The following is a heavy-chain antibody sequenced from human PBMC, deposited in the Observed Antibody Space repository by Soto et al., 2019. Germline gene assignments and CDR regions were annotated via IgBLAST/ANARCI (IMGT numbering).Heavy chain of an antibody. CDR1: GFTFSSFW. V-gene: IGHV3-7*04. CDR3: TGDVLVY. CDR2: IKEDGSQK. D-gene: IGHD2-2*01. J-gene: IGHJ4*03. Sequence: DVPLVESGGGLVQPGGSLRLSCAASGFTFSSFWMSWGRQLPGKGLEWVANIKEDGSQKYYVYSVKGRFTTARDNHKTTLSPAMDSLGVQDTDTYYRTGDVLVYCGLGTPVTVSS.